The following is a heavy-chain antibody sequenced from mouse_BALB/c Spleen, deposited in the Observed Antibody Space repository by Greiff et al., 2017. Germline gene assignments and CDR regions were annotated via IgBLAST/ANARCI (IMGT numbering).Heavy chain of an antibody. Sequence: QVQLQQSGAELVRPGTSVKVSCKASGYAFTNYLIEWVKQRPGQGLEWIGVINPGSGGTNYNEKFKGKATLTADKSSSTAYMQLSSLTSDDSAVYFCARNYGKSRYAMDYWGQGTSVTVAS. D-gene: IGHD2-1*01. J-gene: IGHJ4*01. CDR2: INPGSGGT. V-gene: IGHV1-54*01. CDR3: ARNYGKSRYAMDY. CDR1: GYAFTNYL.